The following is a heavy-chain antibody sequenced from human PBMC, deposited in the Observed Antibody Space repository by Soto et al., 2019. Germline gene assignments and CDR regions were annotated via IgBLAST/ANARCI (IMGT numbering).Heavy chain of an antibody. CDR1: GFTFSSYG. D-gene: IGHD6-19*01. J-gene: IGHJ4*02. V-gene: IGHV3-30*18. CDR3: AKARFPYSSDRYYFDY. CDR2: ISYDGSNK. Sequence: QVQLVESGGGVVQPGRSLRLSCAASGFTFSSYGMHWVRQAPGKGLEWVAVISYDGSNKYYADSVKGRFTISRDNSKNTRYLQMNSLRAEDTAVYDCAKARFPYSSDRYYFDYWGQGTLVTVSS.